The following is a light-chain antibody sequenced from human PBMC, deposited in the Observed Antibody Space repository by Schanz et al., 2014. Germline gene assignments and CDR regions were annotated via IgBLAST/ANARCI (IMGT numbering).Light chain of an antibody. J-gene: IGLJ2*01. CDR2: EVS. V-gene: IGLV2-8*01. CDR1: SSDVGAYNY. CDR3: ASYAGSGNEV. Sequence: QSALTQPPSASGFPGQSVAISCTGTSSDVGAYNYVSWYQQHPGKAPKLIIYEVSKRPSGVPDRFSGSKSGNTASLTVSGLQAEDEADYYCASYAGSGNEVFGGGTKLTVL.